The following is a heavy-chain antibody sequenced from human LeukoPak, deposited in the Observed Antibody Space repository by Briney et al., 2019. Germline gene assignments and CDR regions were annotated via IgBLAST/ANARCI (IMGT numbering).Heavy chain of an antibody. J-gene: IGHJ4*02. D-gene: IGHD3-22*01. V-gene: IGHV3-23*01. CDR2: ISGSGGST. CDR3: AKDQKAMIVVVITY. Sequence: QSGGSLRLSCAASGFTFSSYAMSWVRQAPGKGLEWVSAISGSGGSTHYADSVKGRFTISRDNSKNTLYLQMNSLRAEDTAVYYCAKDQKAMIVVVITYWGQGTLVTVSS. CDR1: GFTFSSYA.